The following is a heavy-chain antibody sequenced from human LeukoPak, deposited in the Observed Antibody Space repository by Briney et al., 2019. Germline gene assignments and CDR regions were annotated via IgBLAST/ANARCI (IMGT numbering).Heavy chain of an antibody. CDR2: MYSRGDT. CDR3: ARDAPQVPAAGVLAS. V-gene: IGHV3-53*01. CDR1: GFTFSDNY. Sequence: GGSLRLSCAASGFTFSDNYMSWVRQAPGKGLEWVSVMYSRGDTYYANSVKGGCTFSRDISKKTLYLQMNGLRTEDTAMYYCARDAPQVPAAGVLASWGQGTLVIVSS. J-gene: IGHJ5*02. D-gene: IGHD6-13*01.